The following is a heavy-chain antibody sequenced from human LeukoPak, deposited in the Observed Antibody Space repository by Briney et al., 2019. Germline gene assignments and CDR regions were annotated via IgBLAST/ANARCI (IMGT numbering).Heavy chain of an antibody. CDR2: ISNSGFYI. CDR1: GFTLRSYT. V-gene: IGHV3-21*01. CDR3: VPDGASDI. J-gene: IGHJ3*02. Sequence: GGSLRLSCAASGFTLRSYTTNWVRQAPGKGLEWVSSISNSGFYIYYAGSVKGRFVVSRDNANNSLYLQIDSLRDEDTAVYYCVPDGASDIWGQGTMVTVSS.